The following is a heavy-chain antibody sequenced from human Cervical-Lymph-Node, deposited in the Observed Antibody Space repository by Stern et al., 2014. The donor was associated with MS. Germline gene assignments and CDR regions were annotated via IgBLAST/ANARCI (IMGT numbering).Heavy chain of an antibody. V-gene: IGHV1-46*01. D-gene: IGHD1-26*01. CDR2: INPSGGST. CDR1: GYTFSSYY. CDR3: ARSGSYSDAFDI. Sequence: VQLVQSGAEVKKPGASVKVSCKASGYTFSSYYMHWVRQAPGQGLEWVGIINPSGGSTRYAQKFQGRVTMTRDTSTSTVYMELSSQRSEDTAVYYCARSGSYSDAFDIWGQGTMVTVSS. J-gene: IGHJ3*02.